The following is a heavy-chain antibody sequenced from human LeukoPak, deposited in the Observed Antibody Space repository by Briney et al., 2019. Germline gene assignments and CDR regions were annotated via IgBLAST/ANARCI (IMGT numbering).Heavy chain of an antibody. CDR2: ISPNSGGT. J-gene: IGHJ4*02. CDR1: GYTFTGYS. CDR3: ARELPYDY. V-gene: IGHV1-2*06. Sequence: ASVKVSCTSSGYTFTGYSMHWVRQAPGQGLEWMGRISPNSGGTNYAQKFQGRVTMTTDTSISTAYMELSRLRSDDTAVYYCARELPYDYWGQGTLVTVSS.